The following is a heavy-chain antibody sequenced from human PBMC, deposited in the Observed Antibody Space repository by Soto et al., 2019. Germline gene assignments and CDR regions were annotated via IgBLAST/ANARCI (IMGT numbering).Heavy chain of an antibody. Sequence: QVQLVESGGGVVQPGRSLRLSCAASGFTFSSYAMHWVRQAPGKGLEWVAVISYDGSNKYYADSVKGRFTISRDNSKNTLYLQMNSLRAEDTAVYYCAREKVATVTTSRYYYYGMDVWGQGTTVTVSS. V-gene: IGHV3-30-3*01. CDR1: GFTFSSYA. D-gene: IGHD4-17*01. CDR2: ISYDGSNK. J-gene: IGHJ6*02. CDR3: AREKVATVTTSRYYYYGMDV.